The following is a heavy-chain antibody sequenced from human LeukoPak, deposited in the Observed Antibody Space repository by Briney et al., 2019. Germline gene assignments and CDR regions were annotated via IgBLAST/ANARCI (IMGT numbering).Heavy chain of an antibody. D-gene: IGHD3-10*01. J-gene: IGHJ3*02. Sequence: SVKVSCKASGGTFSSYAISWVRQAPGQGLEWMGGIIPIFGTANYAQKFQGRVTITADESTSTAYMELSSLRSEDTAVYYCARGGTMVIDAFDIWGQGTMVTVSS. CDR2: IIPIFGTA. V-gene: IGHV1-69*13. CDR3: ARGGTMVIDAFDI. CDR1: GGTFSSYA.